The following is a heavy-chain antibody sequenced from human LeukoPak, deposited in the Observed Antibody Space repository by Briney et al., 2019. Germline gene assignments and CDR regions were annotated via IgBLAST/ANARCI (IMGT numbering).Heavy chain of an antibody. CDR1: GYTFTTYA. V-gene: IGHV7-4-1*02. CDR3: ARDGPAAYA. CDR2: INTNTGNP. Sequence: ASVKVSCKASGYTFTTYAMNWVRQAPGQGLEWMGWINTNTGNPTYAQAFTGRFVFSLDTSVNTAFLQITSLRAEDTAMYYCARDGPAAYAWGQGTMVIVSS. J-gene: IGHJ4*02. D-gene: IGHD3-16*01.